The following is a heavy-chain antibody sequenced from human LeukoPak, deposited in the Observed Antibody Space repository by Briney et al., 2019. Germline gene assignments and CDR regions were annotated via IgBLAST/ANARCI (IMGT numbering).Heavy chain of an antibody. V-gene: IGHV3-23*01. Sequence: GGSLRLSCAASGFTFSSYAMNWVRQAPGKGLEWVSATGSTGVSTFYADSVKGRFTISRDNSKNTLYLQMNSLRAEDTAVYYCAKNGGIYDYVWGSYRYYFDYWGQGTLVTVSS. J-gene: IGHJ4*02. CDR2: TGSTGVST. CDR1: GFTFSSYA. D-gene: IGHD3-16*02. CDR3: AKNGGIYDYVWGSYRYYFDY.